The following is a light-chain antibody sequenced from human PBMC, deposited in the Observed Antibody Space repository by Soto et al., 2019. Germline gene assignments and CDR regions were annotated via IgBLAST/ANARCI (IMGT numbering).Light chain of an antibody. CDR2: GAS. V-gene: IGKV3-15*01. CDR3: QQYYSWPPWT. J-gene: IGKJ1*01. CDR1: QSVSSN. Sequence: EIVMTQSPVTLSVSPGERATLSCRASQSVSSNLAWYQQKPGQAPRLLIYGASTRATGIPARFSGSGSGTEFTLTISSLQSEDFAVYYCQQYYSWPPWTFGQGTKVETK.